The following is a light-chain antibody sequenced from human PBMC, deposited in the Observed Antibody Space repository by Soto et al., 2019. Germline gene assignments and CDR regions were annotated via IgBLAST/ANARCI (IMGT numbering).Light chain of an antibody. J-gene: IGKJ1*01. Sequence: DIQMTQSPSTLSASVGDRVTITCRASQSIGDWLAWYQQKPGKAPKLLIYRASSFKSGVPSRFRGSGSGTEFTLTISSLQPDDFATYYCQQYNSYSWTFGQGTKVEIK. CDR2: RAS. V-gene: IGKV1-5*03. CDR3: QQYNSYSWT. CDR1: QSIGDW.